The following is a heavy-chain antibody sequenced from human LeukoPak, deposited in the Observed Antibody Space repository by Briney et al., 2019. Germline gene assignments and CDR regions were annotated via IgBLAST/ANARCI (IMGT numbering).Heavy chain of an antibody. CDR3: ARLRFLEWSADAFDI. CDR1: GGSISSYY. D-gene: IGHD3-3*01. V-gene: IGHV4-59*01. Sequence: PSETLSLTCTVSGGSISSYYWSWIRQPPGKGLEWIGYIYYSGSTNYNPSLKSRVTISVDTSKNQFSLKLSSVTAADTAVYYCARLRFLEWSADAFDIWGQGTMVTVSS. J-gene: IGHJ3*02. CDR2: IYYSGST.